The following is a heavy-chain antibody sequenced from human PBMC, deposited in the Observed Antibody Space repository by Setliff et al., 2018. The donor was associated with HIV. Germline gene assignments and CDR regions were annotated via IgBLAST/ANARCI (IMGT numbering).Heavy chain of an antibody. CDR1: GGSISNSNYF. D-gene: IGHD2-21*01. CDR3: ARSYCGGGLCFRGLDL. V-gene: IGHV4-39*07. CDR2: AGSADYGGNA. Sequence: SETLSLTWTVSGGSISNSNYFWDWIRQHPGKGLEWIGSAGSADYGGNAYYNPSLKSRVTISVETSKNQFSLKLTSVTDADTAVYYCARSYCGGGLCFRGLDLWGQGTTVTVSS. J-gene: IGHJ6*02.